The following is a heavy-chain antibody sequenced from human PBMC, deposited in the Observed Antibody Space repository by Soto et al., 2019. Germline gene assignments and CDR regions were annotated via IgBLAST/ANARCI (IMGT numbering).Heavy chain of an antibody. CDR1: GGTFSSYA. J-gene: IGHJ3*02. CDR3: ARFLDRTYYYDSSGSNGGAFDI. Sequence: SVKVSCKASGGTFSSYAISWVRQAPGQGLEWMGGIIPIFGTANYAQKFQGRVTITADESTSTAYMELSSLRSEDTAVYYCARFLDRTYYYDSSGSNGGAFDIWGQGTMVTVSS. V-gene: IGHV1-69*13. D-gene: IGHD3-22*01. CDR2: IIPIFGTA.